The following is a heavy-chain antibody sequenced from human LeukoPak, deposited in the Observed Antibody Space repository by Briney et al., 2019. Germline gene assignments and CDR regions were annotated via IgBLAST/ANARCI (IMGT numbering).Heavy chain of an antibody. CDR2: LSGSGITT. CDR1: GFTFSNSA. J-gene: IGHJ4*01. V-gene: IGHV3-23*01. D-gene: IGHD6-19*01. CDR3: AKGIYSSGWSYFDY. Sequence: GGSLRLFCAASGFTFSNSAMSWVRQAPGKGLEWVSTLSGSGITTYYADSVEGRFTISRDNSKNTLYLQMNSLRAEDTAVYYCAKGIYSSGWSYFDYWGHGTLVTVSS.